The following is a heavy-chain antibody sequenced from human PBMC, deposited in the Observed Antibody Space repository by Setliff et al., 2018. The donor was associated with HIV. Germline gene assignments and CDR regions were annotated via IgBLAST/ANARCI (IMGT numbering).Heavy chain of an antibody. V-gene: IGHV4-61*09. Sequence: PSETLSLTCTVSGGSIRSGSYYWTWIRQPAGKGPEWIGHIYTNGYTNYNPSLKSRVTISVDTSRDQFSLRLASVTAADTAVYYCTRQAWDSKSSGYFSDYWGQGTLVTVSS. CDR1: GGSIRSGSYY. D-gene: IGHD3-22*01. J-gene: IGHJ4*02. CDR3: TRQAWDSKSSGYFSDY. CDR2: IYTNGYT.